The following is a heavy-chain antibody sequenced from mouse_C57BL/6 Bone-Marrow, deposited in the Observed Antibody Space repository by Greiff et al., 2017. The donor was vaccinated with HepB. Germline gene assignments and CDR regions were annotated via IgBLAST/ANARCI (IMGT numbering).Heavy chain of an antibody. V-gene: IGHV1-61*01. J-gene: IGHJ3*01. Sequence: QVQLQQPGAELVRPGSSVKLSCKASGYTFTSYWMDWVKQRPGQGLEWIGNIYSSDSETHYNQKFKDKATLTVDKSSSTAYMQLSSLTSEDSAVYYCARGFTTAAVSYWGQGTLVTVSA. CDR1: GYTFTSYW. CDR3: ARGFTTAAVSY. D-gene: IGHD1-2*01. CDR2: IYSSDSET.